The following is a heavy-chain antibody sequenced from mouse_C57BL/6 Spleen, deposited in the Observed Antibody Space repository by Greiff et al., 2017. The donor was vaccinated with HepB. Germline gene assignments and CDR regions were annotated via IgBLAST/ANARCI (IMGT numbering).Heavy chain of an antibody. D-gene: IGHD2-12*01. CDR3: ARSRRLQGYAMDY. CDR2: INPSSGYT. Sequence: QVQLQQSGAELARPGASAKMSCKASGYTFTSYTMHWVKQRPGQGLEWIGYINPSSGYTKYNQKLKDKATLTADKCSSTAYMQLSSLTSEGSAVCYCARSRRLQGYAMDYWGEGTSVTVSS. V-gene: IGHV1-4*01. J-gene: IGHJ4*01. CDR1: GYTFTSYT.